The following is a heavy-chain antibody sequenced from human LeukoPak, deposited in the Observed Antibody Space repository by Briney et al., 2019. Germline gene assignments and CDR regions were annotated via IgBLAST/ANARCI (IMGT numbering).Heavy chain of an antibody. CDR3: ARLRDSTGYHFDY. CDR2: IYDSGST. D-gene: IGHD3-22*01. CDR1: GGSLSNHY. Sequence: PSETLSLTCTVSGGSLSNHYWSWIRQPPGKGLEWIGHIYDSGSTTYNPSLKSRVTMSVDTSKNQISLNLSSVTAADTAVYYCARLRDSTGYHFDYWGQGTLVTVSS. V-gene: IGHV4-59*11. J-gene: IGHJ4*02.